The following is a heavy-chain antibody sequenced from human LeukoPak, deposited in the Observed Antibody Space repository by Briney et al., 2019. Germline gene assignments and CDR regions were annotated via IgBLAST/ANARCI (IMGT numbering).Heavy chain of an antibody. CDR2: IKSKTDGGTT. V-gene: IGHV3-15*07. Sequence: GGSLRLSCAASGFTFSNAWMNWVRQAPGKGLEWVGRIKSKTDGGTTDYAAPVKGRFTISRDDSKNTLYLQMNSLKTEDTAVYYCTTRIVGATEVFDYWGQGTLVTVSS. CDR1: GFTFSNAW. CDR3: TTRIVGATEVFDY. J-gene: IGHJ4*02. D-gene: IGHD1-26*01.